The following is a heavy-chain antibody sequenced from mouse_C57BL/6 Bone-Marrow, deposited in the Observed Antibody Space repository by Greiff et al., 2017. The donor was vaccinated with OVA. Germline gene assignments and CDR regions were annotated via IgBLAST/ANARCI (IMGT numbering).Heavy chain of an antibody. J-gene: IGHJ1*03. V-gene: IGHV1-9*01. CDR1: GYTFTGYW. CDR2: ILPGSGST. Sequence: VQLQQSGAELMKPGASVKLSCKATGYTFTGYWIEWVKQRPGHGLEWIGEILPGSGSTNYNEKFKGKATFTADTSSNTAYMQLSSLTTEDSAIYYCARGVFYYDYDCWYFDVWGTGTTVTVSS. CDR3: ARGVFYYDYDCWYFDV. D-gene: IGHD2-4*01.